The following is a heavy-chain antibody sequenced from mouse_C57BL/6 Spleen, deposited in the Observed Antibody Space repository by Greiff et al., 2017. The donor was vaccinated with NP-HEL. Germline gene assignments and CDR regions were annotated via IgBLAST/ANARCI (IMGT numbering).Heavy chain of an antibody. Sequence: EVMLVESGGDLVKPGGSLKLSCAASGFTFSSYGMSWVRQTPDKRLEWVATISSGGSYTYYPDSVKGRFTFSRDNAKNTLYLQMSSLKSEDTAMYYCARQRIYYDYAWFAYWGQGTLVTVSA. CDR3: ARQRIYYDYAWFAY. D-gene: IGHD2-4*01. J-gene: IGHJ3*01. CDR1: GFTFSSYG. CDR2: ISSGGSYT. V-gene: IGHV5-6*02.